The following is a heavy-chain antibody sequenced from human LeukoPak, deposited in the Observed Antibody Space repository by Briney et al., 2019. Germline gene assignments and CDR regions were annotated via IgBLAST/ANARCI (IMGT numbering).Heavy chain of an antibody. CDR1: GGSISSYY. CDR3: ARAGGPSNYYSYGMDV. V-gene: IGHV4-59*01. Sequence: SETLSLTCTVSGGSISSYYWSWIRLPPGKGLEWIGYFYYSGSTNYNPSLKSRVTISVDTSKNQFSLKLSSVTAADTAVYYCARAGGPSNYYSYGMDVWGQGTTVTVSS. CDR2: FYYSGST. D-gene: IGHD1-26*01. J-gene: IGHJ6*02.